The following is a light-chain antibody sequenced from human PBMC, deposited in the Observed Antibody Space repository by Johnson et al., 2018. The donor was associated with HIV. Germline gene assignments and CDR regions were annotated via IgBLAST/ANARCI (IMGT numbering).Light chain of an antibody. Sequence: QFVLTQPPSVSAAPGQKVTISCSGGSSTIGNNYVSWYQQLPGTAPKLLVYENNKRPSGIPDRFSDSKSGTSATLAITGLQTGDEADYYCGTWDSSLSAGGYVFGTGTKVTVL. CDR1: SSTIGNNY. CDR2: ENN. V-gene: IGLV1-51*02. J-gene: IGLJ1*01. CDR3: GTWDSSLSAGGYV.